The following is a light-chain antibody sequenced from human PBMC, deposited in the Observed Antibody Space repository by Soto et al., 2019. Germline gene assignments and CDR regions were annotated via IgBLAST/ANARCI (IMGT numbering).Light chain of an antibody. CDR1: QTVTTY. Sequence: DIQMTQSPSSLSASVGDRVTITCRASQTVTTYLNWYQQMPGKAPKLLIYSAFSLKSGVPSRFSGSGSGTDFTLTISGLRPEDFATYFCQQSYIAPYSFGQGTRLEIK. CDR2: SAF. J-gene: IGKJ2*03. V-gene: IGKV1-39*01. CDR3: QQSYIAPYS.